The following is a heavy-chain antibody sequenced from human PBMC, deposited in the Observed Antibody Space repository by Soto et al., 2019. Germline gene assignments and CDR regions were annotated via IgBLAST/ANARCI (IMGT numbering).Heavy chain of an antibody. D-gene: IGHD1-26*01. J-gene: IGHJ4*02. CDR2: IYHSGST. Sequence: SETLSLTCGVSDYSISSGYYWGWIRQPPGKGLEWIGNIYHSGSTHYNPALKSRVTISVDTSKNQLSLKLNSVTAADTAVYYCTRRGSSGTPVDYWGQGTLVTVSS. V-gene: IGHV4-38-2*01. CDR1: DYSISSGYY. CDR3: TRRGSSGTPVDY.